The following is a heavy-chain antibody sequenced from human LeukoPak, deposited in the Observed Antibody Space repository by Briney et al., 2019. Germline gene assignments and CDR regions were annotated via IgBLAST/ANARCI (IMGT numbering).Heavy chain of an antibody. CDR1: GRSISSYY. CDR3: ARVARKEGTSIKIFHWFDP. D-gene: IGHD3-3*01. V-gene: IGHV4-59*01. CDR2: IYYSGST. J-gene: IGHJ5*02. Sequence: PSETLSLTCTVSGRSISSYYWSWIRQPPGKGLEWIGYIYYSGSTNYNPSIKGRVTISVDTSKNQFSLKLSSVTAADTAVYYCARVARKEGTSIKIFHWFDPWGQGTLVTVSS.